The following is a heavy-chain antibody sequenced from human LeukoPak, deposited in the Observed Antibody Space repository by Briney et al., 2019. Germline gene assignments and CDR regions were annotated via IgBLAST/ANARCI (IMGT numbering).Heavy chain of an antibody. CDR3: ARGSTVSGGPKLASDH. CDR2: IDPNSGDT. V-gene: IGHV1-2*02. D-gene: IGHD3-3*01. CDR1: GYTFTDYY. Sequence: ASVKVSCKASGYTFTDYYIHWVRQAPGQGLEWMGWIDPNSGDTDSAQKFQGRVTMTRDTSIRTAYMELSRLTSDDTAVCYCARGSTVSGGPKLASDHWGQGTLVTVSS. J-gene: IGHJ4*02.